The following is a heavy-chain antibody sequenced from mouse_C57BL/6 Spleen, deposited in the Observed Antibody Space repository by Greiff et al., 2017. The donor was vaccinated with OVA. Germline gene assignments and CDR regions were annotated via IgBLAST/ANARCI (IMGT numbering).Heavy chain of an antibody. V-gene: IGHV1-50*01. CDR2: IDPSDSYT. Sequence: QVQLQQPGAELVKPGASVKLSCKASGYTFTSYWMQWVKQRPGQGLEWIGEIDPSDSYTNYNQKFKGKATLTVDTSSSTAHMQLSSLTSEDSAVYYCARETAQAGVAYWGQGTLVTVSA. CDR3: ARETAQAGVAY. CDR1: GYTFTSYW. J-gene: IGHJ3*01. D-gene: IGHD3-2*02.